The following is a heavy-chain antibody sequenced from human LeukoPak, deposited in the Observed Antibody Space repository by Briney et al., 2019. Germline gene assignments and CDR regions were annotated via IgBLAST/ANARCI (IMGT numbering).Heavy chain of an antibody. CDR1: GFTFSSYE. CDR2: ISSSGSTI. V-gene: IGHV3-48*03. CDR3: ARVPGYYDSSGYRGGDVAFDI. J-gene: IGHJ3*02. Sequence: GGSLRLSCAASGFTFSSYEMNWVRQAPGKGLEWVSYISSSGSTIYYADSVKGRFTISRDNAKNSLYLQMNSLRAEDTAVYYCARVPGYYDSSGYRGGDVAFDIWGQGTMVTVSS. D-gene: IGHD3-22*01.